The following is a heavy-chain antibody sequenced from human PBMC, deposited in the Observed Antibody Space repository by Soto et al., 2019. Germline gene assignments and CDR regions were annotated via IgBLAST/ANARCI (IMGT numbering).Heavy chain of an antibody. CDR1: GFSLSTSGVC. J-gene: IGHJ4*02. Sequence: GSGPTLVNPTQTLTLTCTFSGFSLSTSGVCVSWIRQPPGKALEWLARIDWDDDKRCSPSLKSRLTITKDTSKNQVVLTMTNMDPVDTATYYCAHSSLPSGIAAAGILYWGQGTLVTVSS. D-gene: IGHD6-13*01. CDR2: IDWDDDK. CDR3: AHSSLPSGIAAAGILY. V-gene: IGHV2-5*02.